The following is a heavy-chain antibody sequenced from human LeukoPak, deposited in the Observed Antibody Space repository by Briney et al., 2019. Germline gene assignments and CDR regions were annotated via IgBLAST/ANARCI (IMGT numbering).Heavy chain of an antibody. CDR1: GASISSSSYY. CDR2: TYYSGST. V-gene: IGHV4-39*01. Sequence: SETLSLTCIVSGASISSSSYYWGWIRQPPGKGLEWVGSTYYSGSTYYDPSLKSRVTISVDTSKNQFSLNLRSVTAADTAVYHCARIPREIRGDWFDPWGQGTLVTVSS. D-gene: IGHD2-21*01. CDR3: ARIPREIRGDWFDP. J-gene: IGHJ5*02.